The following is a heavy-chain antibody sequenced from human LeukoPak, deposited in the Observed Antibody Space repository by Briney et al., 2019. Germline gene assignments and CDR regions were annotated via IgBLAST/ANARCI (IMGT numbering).Heavy chain of an antibody. CDR2: IYTSGST. V-gene: IGHV4-4*07. D-gene: IGHD2-2*01. J-gene: IGHJ5*02. Sequence: SETLSLTCTVSGGSISSYYWSWIRQPAGKGLEWIGRIYTSGSTNYNPSLKSRVTMSVDTSKTQFSLKLSSVTAADTAVYYCAREGAYCSSTSCYNWFDPWGQGTLVTVSS. CDR3: AREGAYCSSTSCYNWFDP. CDR1: GGSISSYY.